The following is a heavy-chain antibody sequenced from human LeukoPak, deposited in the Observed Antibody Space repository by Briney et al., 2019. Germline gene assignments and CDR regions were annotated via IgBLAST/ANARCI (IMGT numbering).Heavy chain of an antibody. J-gene: IGHJ3*02. D-gene: IGHD3-22*01. Sequence: VASVKVSCKASGYTFTSYYMHWVRQAPGQGLGWMGIINPSGGSTSYAQKFQGRVTMTRDMSTSTVYMELSSLRSEDTAVYYCAREMTMIVAEDAFDIWGQGTMVTVSS. V-gene: IGHV1-46*01. CDR1: GYTFTSYY. CDR3: AREMTMIVAEDAFDI. CDR2: INPSGGST.